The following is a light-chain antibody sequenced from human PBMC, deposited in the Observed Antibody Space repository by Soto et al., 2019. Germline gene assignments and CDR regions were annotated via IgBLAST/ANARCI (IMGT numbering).Light chain of an antibody. J-gene: IGLJ3*02. CDR2: EVT. Sequence: QSVLTQPASVSGSPGQSITISCTGTNSDIGSYSLVSWYQQHPGKAPRLMIFEVTKRPSGVSYRFSASKSGNTASLTISGLQAEDEADYYCCSYAATGTWVFGGGTKLTVL. CDR1: NSDIGSYSL. V-gene: IGLV2-23*02. CDR3: CSYAATGTWV.